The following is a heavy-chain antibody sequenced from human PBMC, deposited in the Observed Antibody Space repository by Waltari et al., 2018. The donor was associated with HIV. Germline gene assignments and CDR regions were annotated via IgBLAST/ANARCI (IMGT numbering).Heavy chain of an antibody. J-gene: IGHJ4*02. CDR3: ARDYNYAPDY. D-gene: IGHD5-18*01. Sequence: QVQLVESGGGVVQPGRSLRLSCAASGFTFKNFAMNWVRQAPGKGLELVWNIYYDGSKKFYGDSVRGLFTISRDNSKQILYLQMNSLRVEDTALYYCARDYNYAPDYWGQGTLVVVSS. CDR2: IYYDGSKK. V-gene: IGHV3-33*01. CDR1: GFTFKNFA.